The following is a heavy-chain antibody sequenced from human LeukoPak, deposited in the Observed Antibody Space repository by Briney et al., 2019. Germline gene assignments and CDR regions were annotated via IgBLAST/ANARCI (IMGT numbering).Heavy chain of an antibody. Sequence: GGSLRLSCAASGFTFSPYWMHWVRQAPGKGLVWVSHIKSGGSSTSYADSVKGRFTISRDNAKHTLFLQMHSLRADDTAVYYCARSFGGTYYFDYWGQGTLVTVSS. CDR2: IKSGGSST. CDR1: GFTFSPYW. CDR3: ARSFGGTYYFDY. V-gene: IGHV3-74*01. J-gene: IGHJ4*02. D-gene: IGHD1-26*01.